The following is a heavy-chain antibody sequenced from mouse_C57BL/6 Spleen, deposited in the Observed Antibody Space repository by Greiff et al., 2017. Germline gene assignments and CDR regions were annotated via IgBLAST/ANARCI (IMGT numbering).Heavy chain of an antibody. D-gene: IGHD2-4*01. CDR3: ARDDYDYDGYAMDY. J-gene: IGHJ4*01. V-gene: IGHV1-81*01. CDR2: MYPRSGNT. Sequence: QVQLQQSGAELARPGASVKLSCKASGYTFTSYGISWVKQRTGQGLEWIGEMYPRSGNTYYNEKFKGKATRTADKSSSTAYMELRSLTSEDSAVYFCARDDYDYDGYAMDYWGQGTSVTVSS. CDR1: GYTFTSYG.